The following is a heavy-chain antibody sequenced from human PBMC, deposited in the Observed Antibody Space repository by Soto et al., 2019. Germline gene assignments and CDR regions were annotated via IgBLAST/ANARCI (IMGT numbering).Heavy chain of an antibody. V-gene: IGHV3-30*18. Sequence: QVQLVESGGGVVQPGRSLRLSCAASGFTFSSYGMHWVRQAPGKGLEWVAVISYDGSNKYYADSVKGRFTISRDNSKNTLSLQMNSLRAEDTAVYYCAKERSGWLHNDEFDYWGQGTLVTVSS. J-gene: IGHJ4*02. CDR2: ISYDGSNK. CDR1: GFTFSSYG. D-gene: IGHD5-12*01. CDR3: AKERSGWLHNDEFDY.